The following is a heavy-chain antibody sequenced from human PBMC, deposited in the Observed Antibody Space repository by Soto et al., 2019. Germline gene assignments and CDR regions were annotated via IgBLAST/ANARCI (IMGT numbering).Heavy chain of an antibody. CDR3: ARGGVSRRNIQH. Sequence: SETLSLTCTVSGGSISSYYWSWIRQPPGKGLEWIGYIYYSGSTNYNPSLKSRVTISVDTSKNQFSLKLSSVTAADTAVYYCARGGVSRRNIQHWGQGTLVTVSS. CDR1: GGSISSYY. V-gene: IGHV4-59*01. CDR2: IYYSGST. J-gene: IGHJ1*01.